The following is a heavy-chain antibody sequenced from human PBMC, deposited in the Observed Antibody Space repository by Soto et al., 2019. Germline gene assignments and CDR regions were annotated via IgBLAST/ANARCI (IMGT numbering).Heavy chain of an antibody. J-gene: IGHJ6*02. V-gene: IGHV3-23*05. D-gene: IGHD2-2*01. CDR3: ASLIVVVPAAIYYYGMDV. CDR1: GFTFHDYA. CDR2: IAFTGSAT. Sequence: QAWGSLRLSCATSGFTFHDYAMSWVRQAPGKGLEWVSAIAFTGSATYYADSVKGRFTISRDNAKNSLYLQMNSLRAEDTAVYYCASLIVVVPAAIYYYGMDVWGQGTTVTVSS.